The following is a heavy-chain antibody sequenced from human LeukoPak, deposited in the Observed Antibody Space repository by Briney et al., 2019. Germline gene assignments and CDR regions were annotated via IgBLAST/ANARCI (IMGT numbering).Heavy chain of an antibody. V-gene: IGHV3-23*01. J-gene: IGHJ4*02. CDR3: ARVAGYSGYEPGYFED. Sequence: PGGSLRLSCAASGFTFSSYAMNWVRQAPGKGLEWVSSISDTDDSTYYADSVKGRFTISRDNAKNSLYLHMNSLRAEDTAVYYCARVAGYSGYEPGYFEDWGQGTLVTVSS. CDR1: GFTFSSYA. D-gene: IGHD5-12*01. CDR2: ISDTDDST.